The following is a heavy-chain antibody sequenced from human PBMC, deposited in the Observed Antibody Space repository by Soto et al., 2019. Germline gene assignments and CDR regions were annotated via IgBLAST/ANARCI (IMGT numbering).Heavy chain of an antibody. Sequence: GGSLRLSCAASGFTVSSNYMSWVRQAPGKGLEWVSVIYSGGSTYYADSVKGRFTISRHNSKNTLYLQMNSLRAEETAVYYCARVPKDYGSGSAWGRYYYYMDVWGKGTTVTVSS. V-gene: IGHV3-53*04. CDR2: IYSGGST. D-gene: IGHD3-10*01. CDR1: GFTVSSNY. J-gene: IGHJ6*03. CDR3: ARVPKDYGSGSAWGRYYYYMDV.